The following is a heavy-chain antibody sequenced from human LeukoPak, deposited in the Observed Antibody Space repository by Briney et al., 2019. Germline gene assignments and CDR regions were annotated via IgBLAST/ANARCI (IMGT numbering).Heavy chain of an antibody. D-gene: IGHD3-10*01. J-gene: IGHJ5*02. CDR1: GGSISSSSYY. Sequence: SETLSLTCTVSGGSISSSSYYWGWIRQPPGKGLEWIGSIYYSGSTYYNPSLKSRVTISVDTSKNQFSLKLSSVTAADTAVYYCARSAALWFGIKNWFDPWGQGTLVTVSS. CDR2: IYYSGST. V-gene: IGHV4-39*07. CDR3: ARSAALWFGIKNWFDP.